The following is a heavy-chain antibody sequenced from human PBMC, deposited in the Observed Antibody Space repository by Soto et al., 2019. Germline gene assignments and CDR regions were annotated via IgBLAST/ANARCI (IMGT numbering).Heavy chain of an antibody. V-gene: IGHV1-18*01. CDR3: ARDAVLYYDFWSGRLANWFHP. Sequence: ASVKVSCKASGYTFTSYGISWVRQAPGQGLEWMGWISAYNGNTNYAQKLQGRVTMTTDTSTSTAYMELRSLRSDDTAVYYCARDAVLYYDFWSGRLANWFHPWGQGTLVTVSS. J-gene: IGHJ5*02. D-gene: IGHD3-3*01. CDR2: ISAYNGNT. CDR1: GYTFTSYG.